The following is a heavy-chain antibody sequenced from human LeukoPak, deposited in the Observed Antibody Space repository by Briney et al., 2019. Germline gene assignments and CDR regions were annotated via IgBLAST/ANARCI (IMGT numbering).Heavy chain of an antibody. CDR2: IYTSGST. V-gene: IGHV4-4*07. D-gene: IGHD4-17*01. CDR1: GGSISSYY. Sequence: PSETLSLTCTVSGGSISSYYWSWIRQPAGKGLGWIGRIYTSGSTNYNPSLKSRVTMSVDTSKNQFSLKLSSVTAADTAVYYCARVGRHGDPEIHFDYWGQGTLVTVSS. CDR3: ARVGRHGDPEIHFDY. J-gene: IGHJ4*02.